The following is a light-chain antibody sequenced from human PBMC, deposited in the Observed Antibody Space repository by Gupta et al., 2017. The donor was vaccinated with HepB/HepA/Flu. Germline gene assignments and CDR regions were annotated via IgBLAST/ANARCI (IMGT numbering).Light chain of an antibody. V-gene: IGKV2-28*01. CDR3: SHDLRLWA. J-gene: IGKJ1*01. CDR1: QSLLHTNGYNY. Sequence: EIVMTQAPLSLSVTPGEPASISCRSSQSLLHTNGYNYVDWYLPKPGQSPQLLLCWVSKRAYGVPDRFSGTGPGRDFTLKSMRADGEDVAVSSGSHDLRLWAFGQGTKVEIK. CDR2: WVS.